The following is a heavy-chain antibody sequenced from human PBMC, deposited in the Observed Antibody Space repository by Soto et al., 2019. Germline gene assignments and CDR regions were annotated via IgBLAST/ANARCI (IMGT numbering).Heavy chain of an antibody. CDR2: ISGSGGST. Sequence: GGSLRLSCAASGFTFSSYAMSWVRQAPGKGLEWVSAISGSGGSTYYADSVKGRFTISRDNSKNTLYLQMNSLRAEDTAVYYCAKAVGYCSGGSCYHYYYYGMDVWGRGTTVTVSS. D-gene: IGHD2-15*01. V-gene: IGHV3-23*01. J-gene: IGHJ6*02. CDR3: AKAVGYCSGGSCYHYYYYGMDV. CDR1: GFTFSSYA.